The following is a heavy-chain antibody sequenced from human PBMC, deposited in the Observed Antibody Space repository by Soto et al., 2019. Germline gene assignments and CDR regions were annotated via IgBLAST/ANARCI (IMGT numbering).Heavy chain of an antibody. CDR3: ARVHVMVVAGSTFDY. CDR1: GVSIKSYY. D-gene: IGHD6-19*01. Sequence: SETLSLTCTVSGVSIKSYYWNWIRQPPGKGLEWIGYVYYSGTTNYNPSLNSRVTISVDTSKNQFSLKLSSVTAADTAVYYCARVHVMVVAGSTFDYWGPGILVTVSS. CDR2: VYYSGTT. J-gene: IGHJ4*01. V-gene: IGHV4-59*08.